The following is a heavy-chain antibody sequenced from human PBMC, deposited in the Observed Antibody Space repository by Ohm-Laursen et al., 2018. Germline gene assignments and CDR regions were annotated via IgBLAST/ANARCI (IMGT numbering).Heavy chain of an antibody. Sequence: SLRLSCAASGFTFSSYGMHWVRQAPGEGLVWVSRIKGDGSETNYADSVKGRFTISRDNAKNTLYLQMNSLRGDDTAVYYCARAQRLVASTNDYWGQGTLVTVS. CDR1: GFTFSSYG. D-gene: IGHD1-26*01. CDR2: IKGDGSET. V-gene: IGHV3-74*01. J-gene: IGHJ4*02. CDR3: ARAQRLVASTNDY.